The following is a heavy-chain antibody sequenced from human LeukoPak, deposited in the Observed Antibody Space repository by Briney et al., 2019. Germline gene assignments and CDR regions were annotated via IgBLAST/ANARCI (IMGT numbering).Heavy chain of an antibody. V-gene: IGHV3-23*01. CDR3: AKDGGYSYGQYYFDY. J-gene: IGHJ4*02. CDR2: ISGSGGST. CDR1: GFTFSSYA. D-gene: IGHD5-18*01. Sequence: GASLRLSCAASGFTFSSYAMSWVRQAPGKGLEWVSAISGSGGSTYYADSVKGRFTISRDNSKNTLYPQMNSLRAEDTAVYYCAKDGGYSYGQYYFDYWGQGTLVTVSS.